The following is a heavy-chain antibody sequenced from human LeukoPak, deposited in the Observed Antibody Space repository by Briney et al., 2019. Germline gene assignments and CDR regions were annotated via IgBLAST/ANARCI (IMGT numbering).Heavy chain of an antibody. V-gene: IGHV3-30*04. CDR2: ISYDGSNK. D-gene: IGHD2-2*01. CDR1: GFTFSSYA. J-gene: IGHJ6*02. Sequence: GGSLRLSCAASGFTFSSYAMSWVRQAPGKGLEWVAVISYDGSNKYYTDSVKGRFTISRDNSKNTLYVQMNSLRAEDTAVYYCARDRRSCSSTSCLHNYYYYYGMDVWGQGTTVTVSS. CDR3: ARDRRSCSSTSCLHNYYYYYGMDV.